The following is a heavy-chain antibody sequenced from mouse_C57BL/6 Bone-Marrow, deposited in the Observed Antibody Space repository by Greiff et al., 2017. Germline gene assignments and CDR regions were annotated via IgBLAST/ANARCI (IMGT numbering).Heavy chain of an antibody. D-gene: IGHD1-1*01. J-gene: IGHJ2*01. V-gene: IGHV3-6*01. Sequence: EVQLQASGPGLVKPSQSLSLTCSVTGYSITSGYYWNWIRQFPGNKLEWIGYISYDGSNNYNPSLKNRISITRDTSKNQFFLKLNSVTTEDTATYYCSRGTPYDGSSYDYWGQGTTLTVSS. CDR3: SRGTPYDGSSYDY. CDR1: GYSITSGYY. CDR2: ISYDGSN.